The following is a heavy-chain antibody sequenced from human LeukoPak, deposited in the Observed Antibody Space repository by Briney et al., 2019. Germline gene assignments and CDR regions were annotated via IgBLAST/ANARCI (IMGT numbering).Heavy chain of an antibody. CDR2: IYYSGST. J-gene: IGHJ3*02. V-gene: IGHV4-61*08. D-gene: IGHD5-24*01. CDR1: GGSISSGDYY. CDR3: ARGPRDGYNYRAFDI. Sequence: SQTLSLTCTVSGGSISSGDYYWSWIRQPPGKELEWIGYIYYSGSTNYNPSLKSRVTISIDTSKNQFSLKLSSVTAADTAVYYCARGPRDGYNYRAFDIWGQGTMVTVSS.